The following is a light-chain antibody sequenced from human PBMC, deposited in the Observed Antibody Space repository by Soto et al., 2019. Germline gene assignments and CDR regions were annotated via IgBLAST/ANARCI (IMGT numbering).Light chain of an antibody. CDR2: KAS. CDR1: QSISWW. J-gene: IGKJ1*01. Sequence: DIQMTQSPSTLSASVGDRVTITCRASQSISWWLAWYQQKPGKAPKLLIYKASTLDSGVPSRFSGSGSGTEFTLTISSRQPDDIGTYFCQQYSSPWTFGQGTKVEIK. V-gene: IGKV1-5*03. CDR3: QQYSSPWT.